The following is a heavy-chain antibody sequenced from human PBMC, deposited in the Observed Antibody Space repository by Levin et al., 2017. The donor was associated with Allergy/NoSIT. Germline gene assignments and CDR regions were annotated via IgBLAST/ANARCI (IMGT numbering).Heavy chain of an antibody. CDR1: GFTLSDHY. V-gene: IGHV3-72*01. CDR3: ARAKDSSGWSWDY. CDR2: TRNKANSYTT. J-gene: IGHJ4*02. Sequence: GGSLRLSCAASGFTLSDHYMDWVRQAPGKGLEWVGRTRNKANSYTTEYAASVKGRFSISRDDSKNSLYLQMNSLKSEDTAVYYCARAKDSSGWSWDYWGQGTLVTVSS. D-gene: IGHD6-19*01.